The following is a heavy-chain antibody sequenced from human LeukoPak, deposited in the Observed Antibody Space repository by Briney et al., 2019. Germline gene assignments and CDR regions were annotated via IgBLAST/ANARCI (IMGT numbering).Heavy chain of an antibody. Sequence: PGGSLRLSCAASGFTFSSNYMSWVRQAPGKGLEWVSVIYSGGSTYYADSVKGRFTNSRDNSKNTLYLQMNSLRAEDTAVYYCARDSYYGSGGYYGMDVWGQGTTVTGSS. J-gene: IGHJ6*02. CDR1: GFTFSSNY. CDR2: IYSGGST. D-gene: IGHD3-10*01. V-gene: IGHV3-66*01. CDR3: ARDSYYGSGGYYGMDV.